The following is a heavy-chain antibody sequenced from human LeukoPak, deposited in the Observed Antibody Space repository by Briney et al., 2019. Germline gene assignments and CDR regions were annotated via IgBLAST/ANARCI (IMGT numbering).Heavy chain of an antibody. Sequence: ASVKVSCKASGYTFTGYYMNWVRQAPGQGLEWMGWINPNSGRTNYAHNFQGRVTLTRDPSISTAYMELTGLTSNDMGVYYCARTREYSSTWFFPPFDPWGQGTLVTVSS. CDR2: INPNSGRT. V-gene: IGHV1-2*02. J-gene: IGHJ5*02. D-gene: IGHD6-13*01. CDR1: GYTFTGYY. CDR3: ARTREYSSTWFFPPFDP.